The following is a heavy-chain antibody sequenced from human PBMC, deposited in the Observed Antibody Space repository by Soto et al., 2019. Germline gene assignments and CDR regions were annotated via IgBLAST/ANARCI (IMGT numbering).Heavy chain of an antibody. J-gene: IGHJ6*02. D-gene: IGHD4-4*01. Sequence: SETLSLTCIVSGGSISGYYWSWIRQPPGKGLEWIGYIFYSGSTNYNPSLKSRLTISVDTSKNQFSLKLTSVTAADSAVYYCARHPDYRNNNFYYDMDVWGQGTTVIVSS. CDR1: GGSISGYY. CDR3: ARHPDYRNNNFYYDMDV. CDR2: IFYSGST. V-gene: IGHV4-59*08.